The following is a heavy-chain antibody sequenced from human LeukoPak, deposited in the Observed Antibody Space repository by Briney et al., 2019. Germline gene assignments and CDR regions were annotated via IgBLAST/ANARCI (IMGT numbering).Heavy chain of an antibody. Sequence: PSETLSLTCTVSGGSITSGDYYWSWIRQSPGRGLEWIGYIYYSGSTYYNPSLKSRVTISVDTSKNQFSLKLSSVTAADTAVYYCARRYCSSTSCPGANDYWGQGTLVTVSS. CDR2: IYYSGST. D-gene: IGHD2-2*01. CDR3: ARRYCSSTSCPGANDY. V-gene: IGHV4-30-4*08. CDR1: GGSITSGDYY. J-gene: IGHJ4*02.